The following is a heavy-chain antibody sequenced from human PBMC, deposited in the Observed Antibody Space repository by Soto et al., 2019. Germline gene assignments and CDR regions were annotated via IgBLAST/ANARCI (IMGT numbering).Heavy chain of an antibody. CDR1: GYIFINYY. Sequence: QVQLVQSGAEVKNPGASVKVSCKASGYIFINYYIHWVRQAPGQGLEWIGIINPNGGSTNYAQKCRGRVTLARNKSTSTVYMDLSSLRSEDTAMDYCARYLAAGDFWGQGTLVTVSS. CDR2: INPNGGST. V-gene: IGHV1-46*01. J-gene: IGHJ4*02. D-gene: IGHD6-13*01. CDR3: ARYLAAGDF.